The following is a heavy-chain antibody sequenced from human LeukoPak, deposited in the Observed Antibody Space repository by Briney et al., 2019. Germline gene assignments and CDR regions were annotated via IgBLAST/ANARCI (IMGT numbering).Heavy chain of an antibody. J-gene: IGHJ4*02. CDR2: ISGYNGNT. D-gene: IGHD3-9*01. V-gene: IGHV1-18*01. CDR1: GYXFFSYG. CDR3: ARVHYDILTGYSYFDY. Sequence: ASVKVSCKASGYXFFSYGISWVRQAPGQGLEWMGWISGYNGNTNYAHKLQGRVTMTTDTSTSTAYMELRSLRSDDTAVYYCARVHYDILTGYSYFDYWGQGTLVTVSS.